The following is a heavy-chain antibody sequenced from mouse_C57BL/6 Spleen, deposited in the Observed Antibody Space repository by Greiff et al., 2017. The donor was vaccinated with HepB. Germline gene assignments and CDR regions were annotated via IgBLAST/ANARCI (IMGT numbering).Heavy chain of an antibody. V-gene: IGHV1-74*01. CDR2: IHPSDSDT. CDR3: ARPSHYYGSSSYAMDY. D-gene: IGHD1-1*01. J-gene: IGHJ4*01. Sequence: QVQLQQSGAELVKPGASVKVSCKASGYTFTSYWMHWVKQRPGQGLEWIGRIHPSDSDTNYNQKFKGKATLTVDKSSSTAYMQLSSLTSEDSAVYYCARPSHYYGSSSYAMDYWGQGTSVTVSS. CDR1: GYTFTSYW.